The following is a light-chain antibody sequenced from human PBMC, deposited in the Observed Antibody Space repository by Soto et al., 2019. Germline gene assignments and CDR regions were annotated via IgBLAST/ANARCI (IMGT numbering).Light chain of an antibody. V-gene: IGLV2-14*01. CDR1: SRDVGGSNY. CDR3: SSYTSSNTLEV. Sequence: ALIQPASVSGSPGQSITISCTGTSRDVGGSNYVSWYQHHPHRAPELLIYEVSYRPSGVSSRFSGSKSGNTASLTISGLQAEDEADYYCSSYTSSNTLEVFGVGTKVTVL. CDR2: EVS. J-gene: IGLJ1*01.